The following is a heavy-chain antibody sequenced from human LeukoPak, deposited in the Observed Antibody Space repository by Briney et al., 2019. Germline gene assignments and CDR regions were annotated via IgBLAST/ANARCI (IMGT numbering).Heavy chain of an antibody. CDR3: ARGAGQLELLDY. V-gene: IGHV1-18*01. J-gene: IGHJ4*02. D-gene: IGHD1-1*01. CDR1: GYTFTSYT. Sequence: GASVKVSCKPSGYTFTSYTISWVRQAPGQRLEWVGWISAYNGNTRYAEELQGRITMTTGTSRTTAYMELRSLTSDDTAIYYCARGAGQLELLDYWGQGTLVTVSS. CDR2: ISAYNGNT.